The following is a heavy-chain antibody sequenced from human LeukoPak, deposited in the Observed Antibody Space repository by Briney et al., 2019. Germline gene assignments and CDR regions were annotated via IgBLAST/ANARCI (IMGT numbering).Heavy chain of an antibody. J-gene: IGHJ5*02. CDR3: ARLVWIVATYLWFDP. CDR1: GGSIRSSNYY. D-gene: IGHD5-12*01. V-gene: IGHV4-39*01. CDR2: IYYSGNT. Sequence: SETLSLTCTVSGGSIRSSNYYWGWIRQPPGKGLEWIGTIYYSGNTYYNPSLKSRVTISVDTSKNQFSLKLSSVTVADTAVYYCARLVWIVATYLWFDPWGQGTLVTVSS.